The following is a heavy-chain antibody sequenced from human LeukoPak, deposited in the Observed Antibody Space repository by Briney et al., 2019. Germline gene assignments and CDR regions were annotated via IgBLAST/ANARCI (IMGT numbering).Heavy chain of an antibody. D-gene: IGHD2-2*01. Sequence: SVKVSCKASGGTFSSYAISWVRQAPGQGLEWMGGIIPIFGTANYAQKLQGRVTMTTDTSTSTAYMVLRSLRSDDTAVYYCARDRALGVVVPAAMQIDYWGQGTLVTVSS. CDR3: ARDRALGVVVPAAMQIDY. J-gene: IGHJ4*02. CDR1: GGTFSSYA. V-gene: IGHV1-69*05. CDR2: IIPIFGTA.